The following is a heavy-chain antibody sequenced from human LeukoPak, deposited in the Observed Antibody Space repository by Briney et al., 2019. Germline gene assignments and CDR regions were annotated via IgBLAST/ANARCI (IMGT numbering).Heavy chain of an antibody. CDR3: ATGPSGGGAFDI. V-gene: IGHV1-69*06. J-gene: IGHJ3*02. D-gene: IGHD2-15*01. CDR1: GGTFSSYA. Sequence: RASVEVSCKASGGTFSSYAISWVRQAPGQGLEWMGGIIPIFGTANYAQKFQGRVTMTEDTSTDTAYMELSSLRSEDTAVYYCATGPSGGGAFDIWGQGTMVTVSS. CDR2: IIPIFGTA.